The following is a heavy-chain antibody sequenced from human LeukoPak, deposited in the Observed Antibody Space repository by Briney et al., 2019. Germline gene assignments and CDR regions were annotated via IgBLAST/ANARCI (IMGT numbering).Heavy chain of an antibody. V-gene: IGHV5-51*01. D-gene: IGHD3-9*01. CDR2: IYPGDSDA. CDR3: ARQTNYDILIGYFDY. CDR1: GYRFSNNW. J-gene: IGHJ4*02. Sequence: GESLKISCKGSGYRFSNNWIGWVRQMPGKGLEWMGIIYPGDSDARYSPSFQGQVTISVDKSVSTAYLQWSSLKASDTAMYYCARQTNYDILIGYFDYWGQGTLVTVSS.